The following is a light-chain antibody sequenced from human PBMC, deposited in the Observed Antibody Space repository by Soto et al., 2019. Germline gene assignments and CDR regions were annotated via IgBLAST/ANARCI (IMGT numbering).Light chain of an antibody. CDR2: DAS. CDR3: QQRSSWPRT. CDR1: QSVSTD. Sequence: EIVLTQSPATLSLSPGERATRSCRASQSVSTDLAWYQQKPGQAPRLLIFDASNRATDNAARFSGSGSGTDFTITISSLEHEDCAVYYCQQRSSWPRTFGQGTKVEFK. V-gene: IGKV3-11*01. J-gene: IGKJ1*01.